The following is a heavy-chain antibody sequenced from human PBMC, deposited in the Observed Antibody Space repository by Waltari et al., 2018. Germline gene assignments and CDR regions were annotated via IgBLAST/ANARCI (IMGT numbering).Heavy chain of an antibody. V-gene: IGHV3-53*01. CDR1: GFSVSRNY. D-gene: IGHD2-2*01. Sequence: VQLVESGGGLMQPGGSLRLSCAASGFSVSRNYMSWGRQAPGKGLEWVSLIYTDGTAYYADSVKGRFTISRDNSKNTLNLQMNSLRAEDTAVYYCTREDQGQPGGYWGQGTLVTVSS. J-gene: IGHJ4*02. CDR3: TREDQGQPGGY. CDR2: IYTDGTA.